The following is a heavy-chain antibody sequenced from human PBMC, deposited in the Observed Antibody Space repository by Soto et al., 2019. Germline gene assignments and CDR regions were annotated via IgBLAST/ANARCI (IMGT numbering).Heavy chain of an antibody. D-gene: IGHD2-15*01. CDR3: ARSGLGYCSPCWFDP. V-gene: IGHV3-23*01. J-gene: IGHJ5*02. CDR2: ISGSGGST. Sequence: EVQLLESGGGLVQPGGSLRLSCAASGFTFSSYAMSWVRQAPGKGLEWVSAISGSGGSTYYADSVKGRFTISRDNSKNTLYLQMNTLRAEDTAVYYCARSGLGYCSPCWFDPWGQGTLVTVSS. CDR1: GFTFSSYA.